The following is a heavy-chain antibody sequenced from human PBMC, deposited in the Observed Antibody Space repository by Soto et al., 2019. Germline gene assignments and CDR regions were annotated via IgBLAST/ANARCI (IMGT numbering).Heavy chain of an antibody. V-gene: IGHV1-69*01. Sequence: QEQLLQSGAEVRKPGASVKVSCKASGGSFDNYAVSWVRQAPGQGLEWMGGIIPMFETVNYAQRFQGRLTIAADESTSTAYMELTSLTSADTATYFCARGLRTGNYGMDVWGQGTTVTVTS. CDR2: IIPMFETV. CDR1: GGSFDNYA. CDR3: ARGLRTGNYGMDV. D-gene: IGHD2-15*01. J-gene: IGHJ6*02.